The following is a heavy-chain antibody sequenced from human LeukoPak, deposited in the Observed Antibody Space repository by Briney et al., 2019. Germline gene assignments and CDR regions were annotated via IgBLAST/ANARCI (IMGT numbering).Heavy chain of an antibody. J-gene: IGHJ4*02. CDR2: ISSNGGST. V-gene: IGHV3-64*01. Sequence: GGSLRLSCAASGFTFSSYAMHWVRQAPGKGLEYVSAISSNGGSTYYANSVKGRFTISRDNSKNTLYLQMGSLRAEDMAVYYCASDHIKSGLINDSSGYCRGGQGTLVTVSS. CDR3: ASDHIKSGLINDSSGYCR. D-gene: IGHD3-22*01. CDR1: GFTFSSYA.